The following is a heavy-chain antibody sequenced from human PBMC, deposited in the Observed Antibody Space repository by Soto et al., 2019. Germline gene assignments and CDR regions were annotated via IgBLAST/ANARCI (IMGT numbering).Heavy chain of an antibody. CDR2: INPTSGDT. D-gene: IGHD5-12*01. J-gene: IGHJ5*01. V-gene: IGHV1-2*02. Sequence: SVKVSCKASGYTFTGYYIHWVRQAPGQGLEWMGWINPTSGDTNYAQKFQGRVTMTRDTSIYTAFMGLSRLKFADTAVYYCARHNGYGAWFDSWGQGTLVTVSA. CDR1: GYTFTGYY. CDR3: ARHNGYGAWFDS.